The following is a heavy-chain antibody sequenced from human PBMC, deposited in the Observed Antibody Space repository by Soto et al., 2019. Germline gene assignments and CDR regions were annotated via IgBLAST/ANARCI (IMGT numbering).Heavy chain of an antibody. CDR3: AREIGVAGTSGLLGYYYGMDV. Sequence: ASVKVSCKASGYTFTTYAMHWVRQAPGQRLEWMGWINTGNGNTKYSQKFQGRVTISRDTSARIAYMELSSLRSEDTAVYYCAREIGVAGTSGLLGYYYGMDVWGQGTTVTAS. CDR1: GYTFTTYA. D-gene: IGHD6-19*01. CDR2: INTGNGNT. J-gene: IGHJ6*02. V-gene: IGHV1-3*04.